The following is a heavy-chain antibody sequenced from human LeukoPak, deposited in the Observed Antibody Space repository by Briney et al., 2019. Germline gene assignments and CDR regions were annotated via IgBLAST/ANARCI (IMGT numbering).Heavy chain of an antibody. CDR2: INHSGGT. Sequence: PSETLSLTCAVYGGSFSGYYWSWIRQPPGKGLEWIGEINHSGGTNYNPSLKSRVTISVDTSKNQFSLKLSSVTAADTAVYYCARGPGPGLFDPWGQGTLVTVSS. V-gene: IGHV4-34*01. CDR1: GGSFSGYY. D-gene: IGHD2-8*02. J-gene: IGHJ5*02. CDR3: ARGPGPGLFDP.